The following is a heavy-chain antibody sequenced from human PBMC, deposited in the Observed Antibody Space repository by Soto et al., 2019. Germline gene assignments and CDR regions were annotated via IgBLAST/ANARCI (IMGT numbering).Heavy chain of an antibody. V-gene: IGHV1-18*01. CDR3: XXXXXXXXSSDY. J-gene: IGHJ4*02. CDR1: XYXFTSYG. Sequence: QVQLVQSGAEVKKPGASVKVSCKXSXYXFTSYGISWVRQAPGQGLEWMGWISAYNGNTNYAQKLQGRVTMTTDTSTSTAYMELRSLRSDDTAXXXXXXXXXXXXSSDYWGQGTLVTVSS. CDR2: ISAYNGNT.